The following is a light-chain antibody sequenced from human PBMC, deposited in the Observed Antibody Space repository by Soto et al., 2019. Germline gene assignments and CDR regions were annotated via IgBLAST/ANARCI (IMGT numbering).Light chain of an antibody. CDR1: QTISSW. CDR2: KAS. V-gene: IGKV1-5*03. CDR3: LQDYNYPQWT. Sequence: DIQMTQSPSTLSGSVGDRATITCRASQTISSWLAWYQQKPGKAPKLLIYKASTLKSGVPSRFSGSGSGTEFTLTISSLQPEDFATYYCLQDYNYPQWTFGQGTKVDIK. J-gene: IGKJ1*01.